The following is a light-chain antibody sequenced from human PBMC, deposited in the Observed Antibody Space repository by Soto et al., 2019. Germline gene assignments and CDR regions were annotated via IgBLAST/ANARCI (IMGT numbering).Light chain of an antibody. CDR2: LHNDGSH. J-gene: IGLJ2*01. Sequence: QSVLTQSPSASASLGASIKLTCTLSSGHSSDAIAWHQKQPGKGPRYLVDLHNDGSHSKGDGIPDRFSGSSSGAERYLIISSTQSEDEADYYCQTWGTGFQVFGSGTKLTVL. CDR1: SGHSSDA. V-gene: IGLV4-69*01. CDR3: QTWGTGFQV.